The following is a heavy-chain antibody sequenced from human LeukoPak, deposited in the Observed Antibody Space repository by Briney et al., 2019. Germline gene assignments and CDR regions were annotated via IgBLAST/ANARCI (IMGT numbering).Heavy chain of an antibody. V-gene: IGHV3-30-3*01. J-gene: IGHJ3*02. Sequence: RGSLRLSCAAYAFTFSSYAMHWVSQAPGKGQEWVAVISYDGSNKYYADSVKGRFTISRDNSKNTLYLQMNSLRAEDTAVYYCARDYFDAFDIWGQGTMVTVSS. CDR1: AFTFSSYA. D-gene: IGHD2/OR15-2a*01. CDR3: ARDYFDAFDI. CDR2: ISYDGSNK.